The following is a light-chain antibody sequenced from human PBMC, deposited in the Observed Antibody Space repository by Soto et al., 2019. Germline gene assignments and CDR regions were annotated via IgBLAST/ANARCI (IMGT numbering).Light chain of an antibody. CDR3: QQYGSSGT. Sequence: EFELTQSPGTLSLSPGERATLSCRASQSVSSNYLAWYQQKPGQAPRLLIYGASNRATGIPDRFSGSGSGTDFTLTISRLEPEDFAVYYCQQYGSSGTFGQGAKVDIK. CDR2: GAS. V-gene: IGKV3-20*01. J-gene: IGKJ1*01. CDR1: QSVSSNY.